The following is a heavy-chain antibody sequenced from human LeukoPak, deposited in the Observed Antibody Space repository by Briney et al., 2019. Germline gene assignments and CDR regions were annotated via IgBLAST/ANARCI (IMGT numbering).Heavy chain of an antibody. CDR3: ARSIAARLTRVVVAATLYDY. CDR1: VGSISSYY. V-gene: IGHV4-59*01. D-gene: IGHD2-15*01. CDR2: IYYSGST. J-gene: IGHJ4*02. Sequence: SETLSLTCTVSVGSISSYYWRWLRQPPGGGLEWIGYIYYSGSTNYNPSLKSRVTITVDTSKNQFSLKLSSVTAADTAVYYCARSIAARLTRVVVAATLYDYWGQGTLVTVSS.